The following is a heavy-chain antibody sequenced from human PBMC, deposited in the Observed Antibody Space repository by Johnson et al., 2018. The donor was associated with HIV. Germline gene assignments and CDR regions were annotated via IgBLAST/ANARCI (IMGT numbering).Heavy chain of an antibody. CDR2: ISWNSGTI. V-gene: IGHV3-9*01. J-gene: IGHJ3*02. D-gene: IGHD6-19*01. CDR1: GFIFEHYA. CDR3: AKDIEPGGGNFLVGTFHI. Sequence: VQLVESGGGLVQPGRSRRVSCAASGFIFEHYAMHWVRQAPGKGLEWVSGISWNSGTIAYADSVKGRFTISRDNAKNSLFLQITSLRTEDTAFYYCAKDIEPGGGNFLVGTFHIWGQGTMVTVSS.